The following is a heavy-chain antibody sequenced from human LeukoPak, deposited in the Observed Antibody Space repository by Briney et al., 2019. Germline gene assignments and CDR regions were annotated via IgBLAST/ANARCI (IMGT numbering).Heavy chain of an antibody. D-gene: IGHD3-10*01. J-gene: IGHJ6*02. V-gene: IGHV1-18*01. Sequence: ASVKVSCKASGYTFTSYGISWVRQARGQGLEWMGWISAYNGNTNYAQKLQGRVTMTTDTSTSTAYMELRSLRSDDTAVYYCARDHTNYYGHRRYYCLDVWGQGTTVTVYS. CDR1: GYTFTSYG. CDR3: ARDHTNYYGHRRYYCLDV. CDR2: ISAYNGNT.